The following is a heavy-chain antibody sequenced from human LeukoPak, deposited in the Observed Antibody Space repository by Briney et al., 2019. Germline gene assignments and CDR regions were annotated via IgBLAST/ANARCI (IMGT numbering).Heavy chain of an antibody. V-gene: IGHV3-23*01. Sequence: GGSLRLSCAASGFTFSSYAMSWFRQPPGKGLEWVSAISDSGGSTYYADSVKGRFTISRDNSKNTLYLQMNSLRAEDTAVYYCAKDRQVDYGSEEFGYWGQGTLVTGSP. D-gene: IGHD3-10*01. CDR1: GFTFSSYA. J-gene: IGHJ4*02. CDR3: AKDRQVDYGSEEFGY. CDR2: ISDSGGST.